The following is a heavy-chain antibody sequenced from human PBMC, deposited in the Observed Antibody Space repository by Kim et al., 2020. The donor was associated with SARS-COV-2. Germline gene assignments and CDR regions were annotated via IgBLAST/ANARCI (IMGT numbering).Heavy chain of an antibody. CDR3: ARVMQSTMVLSVFDI. D-gene: IGHD3-10*01. Sequence: SETLSLTCSVSGYSISSGHYWGWIRQPPGKGLEWIGSLFHSGSTHYSPSLKSRVTISVDTSKNQFSVNLSSVTAADTAIYYCARVMQSTMVLSVFDIWGQGTMVTVSS. J-gene: IGHJ3*02. CDR1: GYSISSGHY. V-gene: IGHV4-38-2*02. CDR2: LFHSGST.